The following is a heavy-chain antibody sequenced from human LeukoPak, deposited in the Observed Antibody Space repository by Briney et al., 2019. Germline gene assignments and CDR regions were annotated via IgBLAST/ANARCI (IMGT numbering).Heavy chain of an antibody. CDR3: ARGSSSWRNAFDI. D-gene: IGHD6-13*01. CDR2: INNEGTGT. CDR1: GFTFSSYL. Sequence: GGSLRLSCAASGFTFSSYLMHWVRQAPGKGLVWVSRINNEGTGTSYAGSVKGRFTISTDNAKNTLDLQMNSLRAEDTAVYYCARGSSSWRNAFDIWGQGTMVTVSS. V-gene: IGHV3-74*01. J-gene: IGHJ3*02.